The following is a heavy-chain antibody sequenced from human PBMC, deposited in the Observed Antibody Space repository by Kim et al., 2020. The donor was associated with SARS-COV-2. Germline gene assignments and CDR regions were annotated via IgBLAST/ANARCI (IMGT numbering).Heavy chain of an antibody. CDR1: GGSISSYY. CDR3: ASWVVVRGVIKGYFDY. J-gene: IGHJ4*02. CDR2: IYYSGST. D-gene: IGHD3-10*01. V-gene: IGHV4-59*13. Sequence: SETLSLTCTVSGGSISSYYWSWIRQPPGKGLEWIGYIYYSGSTNYNPSLKSRVTISVDTSKNQFSLKLSSVTAADTAVYYCASWVVVRGVIKGYFDYWGQGTLVTVSS.